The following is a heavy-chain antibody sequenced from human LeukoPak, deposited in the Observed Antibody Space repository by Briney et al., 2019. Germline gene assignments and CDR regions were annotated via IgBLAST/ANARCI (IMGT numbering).Heavy chain of an antibody. CDR1: GFTFSSYA. CDR2: ISYDGSNK. J-gene: IGHJ4*02. Sequence: GGSLRLSCAASGFTFSSYAMHWVRQAPGKGLEWVAVISYDGSNKYYADSVKGRFTISRDNSKSTLYLQMNSLRAEDTAVYYCARESGFGELLFDYWGQGTLVTVSS. CDR3: ARESGFGELLFDY. V-gene: IGHV3-30*04. D-gene: IGHD3-10*01.